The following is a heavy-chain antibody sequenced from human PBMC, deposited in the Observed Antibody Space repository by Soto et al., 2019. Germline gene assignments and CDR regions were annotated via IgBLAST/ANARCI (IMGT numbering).Heavy chain of an antibody. D-gene: IGHD4-4*01. CDR2: IYYSGST. Sequence: TLSLTCTVSGGSVSSGSYYWSWIRQPPGKGLEWIGYIYYSGSTNYNPSLKSRVTISVDTSKNQFSLKLSSVTAADTAVYYCARLYSNYVAVGIDWFDPWGQGTLVTVSS. J-gene: IGHJ5*02. CDR1: GGSVSSGSYY. CDR3: ARLYSNYVAVGIDWFDP. V-gene: IGHV4-61*01.